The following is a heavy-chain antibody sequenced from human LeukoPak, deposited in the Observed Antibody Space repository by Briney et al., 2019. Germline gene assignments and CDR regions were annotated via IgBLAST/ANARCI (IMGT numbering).Heavy chain of an antibody. CDR1: GFVFTDFW. Sequence: PGGSLRLSCAASGFVFTDFWMHWVRQGPGKELVWVARISGDGRATTYADSVKGRFTISRDNSKNTLYLQMNSLRAEDTAVYYCAKSMCRSSSTNCYRFFDYWGQGTLVTVSS. D-gene: IGHD2-2*02. CDR2: ISGDGRAT. J-gene: IGHJ4*02. CDR3: AKSMCRSSSTNCYRFFDY. V-gene: IGHV3-74*01.